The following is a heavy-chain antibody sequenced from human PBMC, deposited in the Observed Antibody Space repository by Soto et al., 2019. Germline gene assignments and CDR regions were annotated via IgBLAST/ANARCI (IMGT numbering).Heavy chain of an antibody. Sequence: QVQLQESGPGLVKPSQTLSLTCSVSGVSVSSTDHYWSWIRQPPGKGLEWIAYIYYNGYIYYNPSLKSRIRISLDTSKNQFSLKLSSMSAADTAVYFCADLVATGDFYFGLNVWGQGTSVTVSS. CDR3: ADLVATGDFYFGLNV. V-gene: IGHV4-30-4*01. CDR1: GVSVSSTDHY. D-gene: IGHD5-12*01. J-gene: IGHJ6*02. CDR2: IYYNGYI.